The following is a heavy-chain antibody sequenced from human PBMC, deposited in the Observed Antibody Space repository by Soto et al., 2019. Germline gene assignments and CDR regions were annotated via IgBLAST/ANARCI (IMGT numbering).Heavy chain of an antibody. D-gene: IGHD6-19*01. Sequence: LKISCKGSGYSFTSYWIGWVRQMPGKGLEWMGIIHPGNSDTKYSPSFQGQVTISADKSISTAYLQWSSLKASDTAMYYCARHRAVAGMPDYYYDMDVWGQGTTVTVSS. CDR3: ARHRAVAGMPDYYYDMDV. J-gene: IGHJ6*02. CDR1: GYSFTSYW. CDR2: IHPGNSDT. V-gene: IGHV5-51*01.